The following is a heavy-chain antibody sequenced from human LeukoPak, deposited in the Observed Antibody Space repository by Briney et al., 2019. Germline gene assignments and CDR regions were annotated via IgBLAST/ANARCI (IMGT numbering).Heavy chain of an antibody. CDR2: ISSSSSYI. Sequence: GGSLRLSCAASGFTFSSYSMNWVRQAPGRGLEWVSSISSSSSYIYYADSVKGRFTISRDNAKNSLYLQMNSLRAEDTAVYYCARDYYSSGWYDPYYYGKDVWGQGTTVTVSS. V-gene: IGHV3-21*01. CDR1: GFTFSSYS. CDR3: ARDYYSSGWYDPYYYGKDV. D-gene: IGHD6-19*01. J-gene: IGHJ6*02.